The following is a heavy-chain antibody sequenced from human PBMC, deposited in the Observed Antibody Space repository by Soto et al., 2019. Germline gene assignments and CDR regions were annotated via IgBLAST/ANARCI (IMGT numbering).Heavy chain of an antibody. V-gene: IGHV3-30*18. Sequence: HPGGSLRLSCAASGFTFSSYGMHWVRQAPGKGLEWVAVISYDGTNKYYADSVKGRFTISRDNSKNTLYLQMNSLRPEDTAVYYCAKDQQQLILYYYSYMDVWGKGTTVTVSS. D-gene: IGHD6-13*01. CDR3: AKDQQQLILYYYSYMDV. J-gene: IGHJ6*03. CDR1: GFTFSSYG. CDR2: ISYDGTNK.